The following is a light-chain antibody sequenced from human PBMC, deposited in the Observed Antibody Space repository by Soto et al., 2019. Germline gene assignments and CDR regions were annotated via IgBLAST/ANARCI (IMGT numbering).Light chain of an antibody. V-gene: IGKV3-11*01. Sequence: EIMLTQSPATLSLSPGERATLSCRASQSVSTSLAWYQQKRGQAPRLLIHDASKRATGIPARFSGSGSGTDFTLTISSLEPEDFAVYYCQQRSYWPTFGQGTKVEIK. CDR1: QSVSTS. J-gene: IGKJ1*01. CDR3: QQRSYWPT. CDR2: DAS.